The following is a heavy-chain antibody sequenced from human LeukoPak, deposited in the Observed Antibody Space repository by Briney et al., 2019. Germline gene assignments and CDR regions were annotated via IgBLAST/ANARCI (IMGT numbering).Heavy chain of an antibody. D-gene: IGHD6-19*01. CDR1: GFTFSNYG. CDR3: ARNPPGIAVAGTW. V-gene: IGHV3-30*02. J-gene: IGHJ4*02. Sequence: GGSLRLSCAASGFTFSNYGMHWVRQAPGKGLEWVAFIRNDGSTKYYVDSVKGRFTISRDNAKNSLYLQMNSLRAEDTAVYYCARNPPGIAVAGTWWGQGTLVTVSS. CDR2: IRNDGSTK.